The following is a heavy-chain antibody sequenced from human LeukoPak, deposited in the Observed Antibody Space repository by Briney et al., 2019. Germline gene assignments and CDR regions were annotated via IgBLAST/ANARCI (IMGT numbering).Heavy chain of an antibody. V-gene: IGHV4-4*07. J-gene: IGHJ4*02. CDR2: IYTTGST. CDR1: GVFISSYY. D-gene: IGHD6-13*01. CDR3: ARDRVEPATAHFDL. Sequence: SETLSLTCAVSGVFISSYYWSWIRHPAGKGLEWIVRIYTTGSTKYNPSLTSQVTISVHNSKNKLSLNLSSVPAADTAVYLCARDRVEPATAHFDLWGQGTVVTVSS.